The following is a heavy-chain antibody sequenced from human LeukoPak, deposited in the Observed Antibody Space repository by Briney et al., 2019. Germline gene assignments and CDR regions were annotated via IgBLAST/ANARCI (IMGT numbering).Heavy chain of an antibody. D-gene: IGHD6-19*01. V-gene: IGHV1-18*01. J-gene: IGHJ4*02. CDR2: ISCFNGDT. Sequence: SSVQVSCQASGYTFNHHGISWVRQAPGQGLEWMGWISCFNGDTHYAQKFQGRVTMTTDTSTTTAYRELRSLRSDDTALYYCARDPTNTSGRYAYFDYWGQGTLVTVSS. CDR1: GYTFNHHG. CDR3: ARDPTNTSGRYAYFDY.